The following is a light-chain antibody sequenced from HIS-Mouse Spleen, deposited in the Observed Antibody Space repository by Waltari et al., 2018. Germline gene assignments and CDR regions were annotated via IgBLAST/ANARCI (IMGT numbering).Light chain of an antibody. CDR2: DVS. CDR3: SSYTSSSTWV. Sequence: QSALTQPASVSGSPGQSITIPCTGTSSYLGGHNSVSWYQQHPGKAPKLMIYDVSNRPSGVSNRFSGSKSGNTASLTISGIQAEDEADYYCSSYTSSSTWVFGGGTKLTVL. J-gene: IGLJ3*02. CDR1: SSYLGGHNS. V-gene: IGLV2-14*03.